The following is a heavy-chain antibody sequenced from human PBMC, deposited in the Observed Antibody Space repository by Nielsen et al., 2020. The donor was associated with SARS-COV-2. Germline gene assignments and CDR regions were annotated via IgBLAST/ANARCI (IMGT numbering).Heavy chain of an antibody. CDR2: INSDGSST. CDR1: GFTFSSYW. CDR3: ASDGGNYDYVWGSYRRHDAFDI. D-gene: IGHD3-16*02. Sequence: GGSLRLSCAASGFTFSSYWMHWVRQAPGKGLVWVSRINSDGSSTSYADSVKGRFTISRDNAKNSLYLQMNSLRAEDTAVYCCASDGGNYDYVWGSYRRHDAFDIWGQGTMVTVSS. J-gene: IGHJ3*02. V-gene: IGHV3-74*01.